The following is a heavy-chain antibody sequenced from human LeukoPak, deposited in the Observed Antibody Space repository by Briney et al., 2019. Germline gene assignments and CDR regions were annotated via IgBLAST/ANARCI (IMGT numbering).Heavy chain of an antibody. CDR3: ARDGGIVGATASAHAFDI. D-gene: IGHD1-26*01. Sequence: SETLSLTCTVSGGSISSYYWSWIRQPAGKGLEWIGRIYTSGSTNYNPSLKSRVTMSVDTSKNQFSLKLSSVAAADTAVYYCARDGGIVGATASAHAFDIWGQGTMVTVSS. CDR2: IYTSGST. J-gene: IGHJ3*02. V-gene: IGHV4-4*07. CDR1: GGSISSYY.